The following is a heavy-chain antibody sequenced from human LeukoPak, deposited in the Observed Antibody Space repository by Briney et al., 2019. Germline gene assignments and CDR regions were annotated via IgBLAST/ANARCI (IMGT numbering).Heavy chain of an antibody. D-gene: IGHD6-19*01. J-gene: IGHJ4*02. CDR1: GFTFSSYA. CDR2: ISYDGSNK. V-gene: IGHV3-30-3*01. CDR3: ARGTHTYSSGWYDY. Sequence: GRSLRLSCAASGFTFSSYAMHWVRQAPGKGLGWVAVISYDGSNKYYADSVKGRFTISRDNSKNTLYLQMNSLRAEDTAVYYCARGTHTYSSGWYDYWGQGTLVTVSS.